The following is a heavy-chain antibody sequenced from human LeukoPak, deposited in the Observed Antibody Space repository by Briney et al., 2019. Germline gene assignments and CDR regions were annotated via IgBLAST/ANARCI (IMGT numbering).Heavy chain of an antibody. V-gene: IGHV3-7*01. J-gene: IGHJ4*02. CDR1: GFTFSSYW. D-gene: IGHD1-26*01. CDR3: ARDPGAGTILPLDYFDY. Sequence: TGGSLRLSCAASGFTFSSYWMSWVREAPGKGLEGVANIKQDGSEKYYVDSVKGRFTISRDNAKNSLYLQMNSLRAEDTAVYYCARDPGAGTILPLDYFDYWGQGTLVTVSS. CDR2: IKQDGSEK.